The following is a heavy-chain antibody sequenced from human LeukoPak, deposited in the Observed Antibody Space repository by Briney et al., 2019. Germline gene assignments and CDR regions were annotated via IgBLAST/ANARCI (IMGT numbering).Heavy chain of an antibody. CDR1: GGSFSYYY. J-gene: IGHJ4*02. Sequence: ASETLSLTCAVYGGSFSYYYWSWIRQPPGKGLEWIGEINHSGSTNYNPSLKSRVTISVDKSRTQFSLRLSSVTAADTAVYYCASARENYDILTGYYKGGSFDYWGQGTLVTVSS. CDR3: ASARENYDILTGYYKGGSFDY. V-gene: IGHV4-34*01. D-gene: IGHD3-9*01. CDR2: INHSGST.